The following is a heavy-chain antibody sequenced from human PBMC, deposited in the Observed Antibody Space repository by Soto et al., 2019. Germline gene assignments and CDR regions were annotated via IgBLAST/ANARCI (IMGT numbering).Heavy chain of an antibody. CDR3: ARDHYCSGDTCYLISFDY. CDR2: ISSSGDTI. CDR1: GGSFSTYS. J-gene: IGHJ4*02. Sequence: GGSLRLSCASAGGSFSTYSMNWVSQAPGKGLEWVSFISSSGDTIHYADSVKGRFTVSRDNAKNSLYLQMNSLRDEDTAVYYCARDHYCSGDTCYLISFDYWGQGTQVTVSS. D-gene: IGHD2-15*01. V-gene: IGHV3-48*02.